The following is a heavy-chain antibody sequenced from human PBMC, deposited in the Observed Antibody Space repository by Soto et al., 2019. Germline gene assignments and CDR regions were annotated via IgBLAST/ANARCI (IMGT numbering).Heavy chain of an antibody. D-gene: IGHD2-21*02. CDR2: ISAYNGNT. Sequence: ASVKVSCKASGYTFTSYGISWVRQAPGQGLEWMGWISAYNGNTNYAQKLQGRVTMTTDTSTSTAYMELRSLRSDDTAVYYCARGESPVVVTATGLWGQGTMVTVSS. CDR1: GYTFTSYG. J-gene: IGHJ3*01. V-gene: IGHV1-18*01. CDR3: ARGESPVVVTATGL.